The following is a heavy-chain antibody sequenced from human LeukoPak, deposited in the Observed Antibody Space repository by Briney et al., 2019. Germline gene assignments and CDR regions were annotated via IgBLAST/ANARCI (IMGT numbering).Heavy chain of an antibody. J-gene: IGHJ4*02. CDR3: ARALRLTPPTANDY. CDR2: ISAYNGNT. D-gene: IGHD3-16*01. V-gene: IGHV1-18*01. Sequence: ASVKVSCKASGYTFTSYGISWVRQAPGQGLEWMGWISAYNGNTNYAQKFQGRVTITRNTSISTAYMELSSLRSEDTAVYYCARALRLTPPTANDYWGQGTLVTVSS. CDR1: GYTFTSYG.